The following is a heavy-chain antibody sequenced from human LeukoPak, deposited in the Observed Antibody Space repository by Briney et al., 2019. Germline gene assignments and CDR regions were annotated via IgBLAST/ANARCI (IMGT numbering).Heavy chain of an antibody. CDR2: IRSDGDST. CDR1: GFTFSSYA. CDR3: AKVTGDPSY. D-gene: IGHD2-8*02. V-gene: IGHV3-23*01. Sequence: GGSLRLSCVASGFTFSSYALSWVRQAPGKGLEWVSAIRSDGDSTCYTDSVKGRFTISRDNSKNTLYLQMSSLRSEDTAIYYCAKVTGDPSYWGQGTLVTVSS. J-gene: IGHJ4*02.